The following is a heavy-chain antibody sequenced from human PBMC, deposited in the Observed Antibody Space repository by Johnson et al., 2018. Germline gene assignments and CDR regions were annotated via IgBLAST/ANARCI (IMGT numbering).Heavy chain of an antibody. J-gene: IGHJ3*02. Sequence: QVQLVESGGGVVQPGRSLRLSCAASGFTFSRYGMHWVRQAPGKGLEWVAVISYDGSNKYYADSVKGRFTISRDNSKNTLYLQMNSLRAEDTAVYYCARDLPTVTVPGGVFDIWGQGTMVTVAS. D-gene: IGHD4-17*01. CDR1: GFTFSRYG. CDR2: ISYDGSNK. CDR3: ARDLPTVTVPGGVFDI. V-gene: IGHV3-30*03.